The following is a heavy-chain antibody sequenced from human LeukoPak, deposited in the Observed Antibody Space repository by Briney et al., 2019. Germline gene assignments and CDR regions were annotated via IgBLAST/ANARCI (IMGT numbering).Heavy chain of an antibody. Sequence: SETLPLTCTVSGCSISSYYWRWIRQPPGKGLEWIGYIYGSGTTNYNPSVKSRVTIPVDMSKTQFSLKLSSVTAADTAVYYCATWVTSGYYALDVWGQGTTVIVSS. CDR2: IYGSGTT. CDR3: ATWVTSGYYALDV. D-gene: IGHD2-21*02. CDR1: GCSISSYY. V-gene: IGHV4-59*01. J-gene: IGHJ6*02.